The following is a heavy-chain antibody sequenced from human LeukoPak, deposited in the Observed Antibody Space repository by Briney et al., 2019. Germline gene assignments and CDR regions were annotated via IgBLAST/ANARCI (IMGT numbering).Heavy chain of an antibody. CDR2: IKEDGTEK. CDR3: VRGQGYSSSWFRDFDY. Sequence: GGSLRLSCVASGFTFSTYWMSWVRQAPAKGLEWVADIKEDGTEKYYVDSVKGRFTISRYNAKNSLYLQMDSLRAEDRAVYYCVRGQGYSSSWFRDFDYWGQGTLVTVSS. D-gene: IGHD6-13*01. J-gene: IGHJ4*02. CDR1: GFTFSTYW. V-gene: IGHV3-7*01.